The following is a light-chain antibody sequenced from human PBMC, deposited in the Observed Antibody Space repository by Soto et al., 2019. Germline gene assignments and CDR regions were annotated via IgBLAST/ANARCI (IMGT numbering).Light chain of an antibody. J-gene: IGLJ3*02. Sequence: QAVVTQEPSFSVSPGGTVTLTCGLSSGSVSTSYYPSWYQQTPGQAPRTLIYSTNTRSSGVPDRFSGSILGNKAALTITGAQADDESDYYCVLYMGSGIRGVFGGGTKVTVL. CDR2: STN. CDR3: VLYMGSGIRGV. CDR1: SGSVSTSYY. V-gene: IGLV8-61*01.